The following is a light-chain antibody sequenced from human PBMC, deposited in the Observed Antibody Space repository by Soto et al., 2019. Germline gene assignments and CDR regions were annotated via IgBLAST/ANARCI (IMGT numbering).Light chain of an antibody. CDR3: SSYTSSSTPWV. V-gene: IGLV2-14*01. J-gene: IGLJ3*02. CDR1: SSDVGGYNY. CDR2: EVS. Sequence: QSALTQPASVSGSPGQSITISCIGTSSDVGGYNYVSWYQQHPGKAPKLMIYEVSNRPSGVSNRFSGSKSGNTASLTISGLQAEDEADYYSSSYTSSSTPWVFGGGTKLTVL.